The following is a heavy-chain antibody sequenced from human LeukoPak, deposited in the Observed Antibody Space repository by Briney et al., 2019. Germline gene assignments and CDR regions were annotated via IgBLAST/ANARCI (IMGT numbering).Heavy chain of an antibody. CDR2: INGDGSGT. Sequence: GGSLRLSCAASGSTLSSYWMHWVRQAPGKGLVWVSRINGDGSGTPYANSVKGRFTISRDNAKNTLYLQMHSLRAEDTAVYHCARGSTSGWPDYFDYGGQGSVVTVSS. CDR1: GSTLSSYW. J-gene: IGHJ4*02. V-gene: IGHV3-74*01. D-gene: IGHD6-19*01. CDR3: ARGSTSGWPDYFDY.